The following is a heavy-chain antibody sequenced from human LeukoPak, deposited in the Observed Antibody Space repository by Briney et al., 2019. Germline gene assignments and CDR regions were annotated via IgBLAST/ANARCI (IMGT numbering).Heavy chain of an antibody. CDR3: ARGRIGGPKAPFDY. D-gene: IGHD3-16*01. CDR1: GGSISSSSYY. J-gene: IGHJ4*02. Sequence: SETLSLTCTVSGGSISSSSYYWGWIRQPPGKGLEWIGTIYYSGSTYYNPSLKSRVTISVDTSKNQFSLKLSSVTAADTAVYYCARGRIGGPKAPFDYWGQGTLVTVSS. CDR2: IYYSGST. V-gene: IGHV4-39*01.